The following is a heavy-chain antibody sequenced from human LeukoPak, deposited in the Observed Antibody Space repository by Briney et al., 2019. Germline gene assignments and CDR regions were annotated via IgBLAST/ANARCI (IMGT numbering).Heavy chain of an antibody. V-gene: IGHV4-39*01. D-gene: IGHD4-17*01. CDR1: GGFIRDSGYY. CDR3: ARLSNDYGDYEGHY. J-gene: IGHJ4*02. CDR2: VFYSGRT. Sequence: SETLSLTCTVSGGFIRDSGYYWGWIRRPPGKGLEWIGTVFYSGRTYYNSSLQSRVTISVDTSKNQFSLRLSSVTPADTAIYYCARLSNDYGDYEGHYWGQGTLVTVSS.